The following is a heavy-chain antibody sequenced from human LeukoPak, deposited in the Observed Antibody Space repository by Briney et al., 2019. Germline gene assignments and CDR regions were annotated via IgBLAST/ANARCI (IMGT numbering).Heavy chain of an antibody. V-gene: IGHV4-34*01. D-gene: IGHD3-22*01. CDR2: INHSGST. Sequence: PSETLSLTCAVYGGSFSGYYWSWIRQPPGKGLEWIGEINHSGSTNYNPSLKSRVTISVDTSKNQFSLKLSSVTAADTAVYYCARDSYDDNWFDPWGQGTLVTVSS. J-gene: IGHJ5*02. CDR3: ARDSYDDNWFDP. CDR1: GGSFSGYY.